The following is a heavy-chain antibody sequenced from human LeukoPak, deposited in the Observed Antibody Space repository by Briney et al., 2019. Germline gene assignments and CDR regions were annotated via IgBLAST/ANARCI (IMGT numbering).Heavy chain of an antibody. V-gene: IGHV4-39*01. D-gene: IGHD6-13*01. CDR3: ANILGTDFDY. CDR1: GGSISSSSYY. CDR2: IYYSGST. J-gene: IGHJ4*02. Sequence: SETLSLTCTVSGGSISSSSYYWGWIRQPPGKGLEWIGSIYYSGSTYYNPSLKSRVTISVDTSKNQFSLKLGSVTAADTAVYYCANILGTDFDYWGQGTLVTVSS.